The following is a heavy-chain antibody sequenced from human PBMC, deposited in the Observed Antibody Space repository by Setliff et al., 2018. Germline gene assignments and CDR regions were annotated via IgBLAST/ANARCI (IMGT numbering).Heavy chain of an antibody. J-gene: IGHJ4*02. Sequence: SETLSLTCTVSGGSISDNNYYWGWIRQPPGKGLEWIGSMYSSGSTYYNPSLKSRVTISVDTSQNQFSLKLSSVTAADTAAYYCASHPRVTIFGVVAFDYWGQGILVTVSS. D-gene: IGHD3-3*01. V-gene: IGHV4-39*01. CDR3: ASHPRVTIFGVVAFDY. CDR2: MYSSGST. CDR1: GGSISDNNYY.